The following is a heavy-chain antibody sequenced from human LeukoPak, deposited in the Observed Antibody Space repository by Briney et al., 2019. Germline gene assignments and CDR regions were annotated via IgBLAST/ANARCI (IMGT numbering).Heavy chain of an antibody. D-gene: IGHD4-17*01. CDR1: GYTFTSYG. CDR3: ATHRHTFPTTAEIDSDLLDY. CDR2: ISAYNGNT. Sequence: ASVKVSCKASGYTFTSYGISWVRQAPGQGLEWMGWISAYNGNTNYAQKLQGRVTMTTDTSTSTAYMELRSLRSDDTAVYYCATHRHTFPTTAEIDSDLLDYWGQGTLVTVSS. J-gene: IGHJ4*02. V-gene: IGHV1-18*01.